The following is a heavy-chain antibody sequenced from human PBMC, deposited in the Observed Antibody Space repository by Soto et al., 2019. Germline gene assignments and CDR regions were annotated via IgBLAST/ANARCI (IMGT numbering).Heavy chain of an antibody. CDR1: GLTFDDYA. CDR3: AKDRGTTVTTFAN. J-gene: IGHJ4*02. CDR2: ISWNSGSI. D-gene: IGHD4-17*01. V-gene: IGHV3-9*01. Sequence: EVQLVESGGGLVQPGRSLRLSCAASGLTFDDYAMHWVRQAPGKGLEWVSGISWNSGSIGYADSVKGRFTISRDNAKNSLYLQMNSLRAEDTALYYCAKDRGTTVTTFANWGQGTLVTVSS.